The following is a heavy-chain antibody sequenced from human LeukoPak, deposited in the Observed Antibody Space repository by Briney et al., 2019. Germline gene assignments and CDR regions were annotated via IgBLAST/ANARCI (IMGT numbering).Heavy chain of an antibody. CDR2: IKLDGSEQ. Sequence: GGSLRLSCAASGFSLGDYWMTWVRQAPRQGLQCVGNIKLDGSEQYYRDSVRGCFTISRDNAKNSLYLQMDSFKVGEHGGFYFTRDLNHDSSGWGQGTLVTVS. V-gene: IGHV3-7*01. CDR1: GFSLGDYW. CDR3: TRDLNHDSSG. D-gene: IGHD3-22*01. J-gene: IGHJ4*02.